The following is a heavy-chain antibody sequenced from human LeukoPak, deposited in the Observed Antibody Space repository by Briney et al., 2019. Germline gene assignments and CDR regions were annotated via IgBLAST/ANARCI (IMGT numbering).Heavy chain of an antibody. Sequence: PGGSLRLSCAASGFTFSSFDMSWVRQAPGKGLEWVSAISGSGGSTYYADSVKGRFTISRDNAKNSVYLQMNSLRAEDTAVYYCARGVWNDEGLDSWGQGTLVIVSS. CDR1: GFTFSSFD. CDR3: ARGVWNDEGLDS. V-gene: IGHV3-23*01. CDR2: ISGSGGST. D-gene: IGHD1-1*01. J-gene: IGHJ4*02.